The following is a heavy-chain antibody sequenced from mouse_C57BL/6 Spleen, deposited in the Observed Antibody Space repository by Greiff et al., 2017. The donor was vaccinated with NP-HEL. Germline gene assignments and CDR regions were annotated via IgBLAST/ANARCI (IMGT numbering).Heavy chain of an antibody. CDR2: INPNNGGT. D-gene: IGHD2-4*01. J-gene: IGHJ3*01. CDR1: GYTFTDYY. CDR3: ARRGVYYESAY. Sequence: EVQLQQSGPELVKPGASVKISCKASGYTFTDYYMNWVKQSHGKSLEWIGDINPNNGGTSYNQKFKGKATLTVDKSSSTAYVELRSLTSEDSAVYYCARRGVYYESAYWGQGTLVTVSA. V-gene: IGHV1-26*01.